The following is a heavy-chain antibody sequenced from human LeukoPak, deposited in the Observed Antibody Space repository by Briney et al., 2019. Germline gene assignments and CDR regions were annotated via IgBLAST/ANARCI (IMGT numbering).Heavy chain of an antibody. CDR1: GGSISSYY. D-gene: IGHD3-22*01. J-gene: IGHJ4*02. V-gene: IGHV4-59*01. CDR2: IYYSGST. Sequence: SETLSLTCTVSGGSISSYYWSWLRQPPGKGLEWIGYIYYSGSTNYNPSLKSRVTISVDTSKNQFSLKLSSVTAADTAVYYCVRAIYYYDSSGYFDWGQGTLVTVSS. CDR3: VRAIYYYDSSGYFD.